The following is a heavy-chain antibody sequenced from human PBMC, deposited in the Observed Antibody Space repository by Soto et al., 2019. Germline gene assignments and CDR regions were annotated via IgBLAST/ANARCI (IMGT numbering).Heavy chain of an antibody. J-gene: IGHJ4*02. V-gene: IGHV1-46*01. CDR3: ARELGGTYNFDY. Sequence: QVQLVQSGAEVKKPGASVKISCTASGYTFTTYQMHWVRQAPGQGPEWMGGIVLSRGATNYAQKFQGRVTMTSDTSTSIVYMELSGLRSDDTAVYYCARELGGTYNFDYWGQGTLVTVSS. CDR1: GYTFTTYQ. D-gene: IGHD1-26*01. CDR2: IVLSRGAT.